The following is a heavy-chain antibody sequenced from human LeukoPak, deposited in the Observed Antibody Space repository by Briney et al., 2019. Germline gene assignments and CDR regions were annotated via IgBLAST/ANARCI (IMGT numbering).Heavy chain of an antibody. V-gene: IGHV3-23*01. CDR2: ISDSGGST. D-gene: IGHD2/OR15-2a*01. Sequence: PGGSLRLSCATSGFTFSVYAMSWVRQAPGKGLEGVSTISDSGGSTYYADSVKGRFTISRGNSKTTLYLLMNELSAEDTAVYYCAKSHSLEYRGYFDYWGQGTLVTVSS. CDR3: AKSHSLEYRGYFDY. CDR1: GFTFSVYA. J-gene: IGHJ4*02.